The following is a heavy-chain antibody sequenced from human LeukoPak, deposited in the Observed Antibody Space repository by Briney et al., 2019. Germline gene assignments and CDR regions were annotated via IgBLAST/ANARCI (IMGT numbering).Heavy chain of an antibody. CDR2: INHSGST. CDR3: ARVVWEGRDY. J-gene: IGHJ4*02. Sequence: SETLSLTCAVYGGSFSGYYWSWIRQPPGKGLEWIGEINHSGSTNYNPSLESRVTISVDTSKNQFSLKLSSVTAADTAVYYCARVVWEGRDYWGQGTLVTVSS. V-gene: IGHV4-34*01. D-gene: IGHD1-26*01. CDR1: GGSFSGYY.